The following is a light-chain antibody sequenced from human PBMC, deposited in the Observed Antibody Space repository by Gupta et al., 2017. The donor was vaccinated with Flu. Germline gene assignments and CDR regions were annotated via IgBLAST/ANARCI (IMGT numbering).Light chain of an antibody. V-gene: IGLV4-69*01. CDR1: SGHYNYA. CDR2: LNFDGSH. CDR3: TKWEPGILV. J-gene: IGLJ2*01. Sequence: QLVLTQLPSASASLGASVKLTCTLSSGHYNYAIAWHQQRPEKGPRYLMRLNFDGSHSKGDGIPDRFSGSSSAAPLSINSSNLQSEDESYYYSTKWEPGILVFGGGTYLTV.